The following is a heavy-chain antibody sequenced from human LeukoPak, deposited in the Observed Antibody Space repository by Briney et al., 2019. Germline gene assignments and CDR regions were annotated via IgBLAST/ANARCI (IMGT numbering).Heavy chain of an antibody. V-gene: IGHV4-39*01. CDR3: ARTKDYYDSSGYYRDAFDI. Sequence: SESPSLTCTVSGGSITSSYHYWGWIRQPPGKGLEWIGSISYSGNSYYNPSLKSRVTISVGTSKNQFSLKLTSVTAADTAVYYCARTKDYYDSSGYYRDAFDIWGQGTMVTVSS. CDR2: ISYSGNS. D-gene: IGHD3-22*01. CDR1: GGSITSSYHY. J-gene: IGHJ3*02.